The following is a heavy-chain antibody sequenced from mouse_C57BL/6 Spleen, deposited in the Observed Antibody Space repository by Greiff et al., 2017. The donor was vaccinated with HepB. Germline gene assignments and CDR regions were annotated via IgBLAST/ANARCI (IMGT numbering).Heavy chain of an antibody. Sequence: EVKLMESGGGLVKPGGSLKLSCAASGFTFSSYAMSWVRQTPEKRLEWVATISDGGSYTYYPDNVKGRFTISRDNAKNNLYLQMSHLKSEDTAMYYCERDYYGSSLYAMDYWGQGTSVTVSS. CDR2: ISDGGSYT. V-gene: IGHV5-4*01. D-gene: IGHD1-1*01. CDR1: GFTFSSYA. J-gene: IGHJ4*01. CDR3: ERDYYGSSLYAMDY.